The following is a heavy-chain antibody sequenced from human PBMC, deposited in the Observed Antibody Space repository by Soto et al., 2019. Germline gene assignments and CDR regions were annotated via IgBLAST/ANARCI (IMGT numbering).Heavy chain of an antibody. CDR2: ISYDGSNK. CDR3: AKAAVSDAFDI. D-gene: IGHD6-19*01. V-gene: IGHV3-30*18. CDR1: GFTFSSYG. Sequence: GGSLRLSCAASGFTFSSYGMHWVRQAPGKGLEWVAVISYDGSNKYYADSVKGRFTISRDNSKNTLYLQMNSLRAEDTAVYYCAKAAVSDAFDIWGQGTMVTVS. J-gene: IGHJ3*02.